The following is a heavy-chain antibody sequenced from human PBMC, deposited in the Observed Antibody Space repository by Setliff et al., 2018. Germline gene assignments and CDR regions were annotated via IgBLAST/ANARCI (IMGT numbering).Heavy chain of an antibody. CDR3: ARMSGFQYIDV. Sequence: PSETLSLTCAVSGVSINSLSWWSWIRQPPGKGLEWIGEINHSGSTNYNPSLKSRVTISVDTSKNQFSLKLDSVTAAYTAVYYCARMSGFQYIDVWDKGTTVTVSS. D-gene: IGHD3-3*01. CDR1: GVSINSLSW. CDR2: INHSGST. J-gene: IGHJ6*03. V-gene: IGHV4-4*02.